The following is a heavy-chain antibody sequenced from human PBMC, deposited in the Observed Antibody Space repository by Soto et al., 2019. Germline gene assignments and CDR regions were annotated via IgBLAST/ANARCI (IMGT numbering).Heavy chain of an antibody. J-gene: IGHJ5*02. CDR3: ARQPDSGSYFMNWLDH. V-gene: IGHV3-33*01. CDR1: VFTFISYV. Sequence: GGSLRLSCSASVFTFISYVMHWFLQAPGKGLEWVAVIWYDGSNKYYADSVKGRFTISRDNSKNTLYLQMNSLRAEDTDVYYCARQPDSGSYFMNWLDHWGQGTMVTVSS. CDR2: IWYDGSNK. D-gene: IGHD1-26*01.